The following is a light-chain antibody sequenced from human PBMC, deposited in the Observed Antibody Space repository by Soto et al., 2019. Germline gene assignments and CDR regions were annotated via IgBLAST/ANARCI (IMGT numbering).Light chain of an antibody. V-gene: IGKV1-5*01. CDR2: AAS. Sequence: DIQMIQSPATLSASVGDRITITCRDSENVFKYVAWYQQTSGSAPNLLIYAASDLESGVPSRFSGSGSGTEFSLTIDNLQPNDSATYYCQHYNTRSIAFGGGTKV. CDR1: ENVFKY. J-gene: IGKJ4*01. CDR3: QHYNTRSIA.